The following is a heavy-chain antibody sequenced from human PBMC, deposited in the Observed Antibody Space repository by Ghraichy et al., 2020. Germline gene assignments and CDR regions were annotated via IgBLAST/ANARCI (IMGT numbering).Heavy chain of an antibody. J-gene: IGHJ6*03. CDR3: AREAYGDYVLGVIGYYYYMDV. CDR2: IYYSGST. V-gene: IGHV4-31*03. CDR1: GGSISSGGYY. D-gene: IGHD4-17*01. Sequence: SETLSLTCTVSGGSISSGGYYWSWIRQHPGKGLEWIGYIYYSGSTYYNPSLKSRVTISVDTSKNQFSLKLSSVTAADTAVYYCAREAYGDYVLGVIGYYYYMDVWGKGTTVTVSS.